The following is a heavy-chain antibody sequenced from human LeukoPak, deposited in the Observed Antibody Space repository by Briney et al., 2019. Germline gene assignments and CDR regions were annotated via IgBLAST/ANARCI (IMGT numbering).Heavy chain of an antibody. V-gene: IGHV3-23*01. Sequence: PGGSLRLSCAASGFTFSSYAMNWVRQAPGKGLEWVSAISGSGGSTYYADSVKGRFTISRDNSKNTLYLQMNSLRAEDTAVYYCAKEDDYVWGSYRPPGDFWGQGTLVTVSS. CDR1: GFTFSSYA. J-gene: IGHJ4*02. CDR2: ISGSGGST. CDR3: AKEDDYVWGSYRPPGDF. D-gene: IGHD3-16*02.